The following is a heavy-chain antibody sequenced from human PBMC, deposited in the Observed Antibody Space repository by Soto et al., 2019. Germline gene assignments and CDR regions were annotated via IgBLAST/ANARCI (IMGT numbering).Heavy chain of an antibody. J-gene: IGHJ4*02. V-gene: IGHV3-64*01. CDR2: ISSNGGST. CDR3: AREYY. Sequence: GGSLRLSCAASGFTFSSYAMHWVRQAPGKGLEYVSAISSNGGSTYYANSVKGRFTISRDNSKNTLYLQMGSLRAEDMAVYYCAREYYWGQGTLVTVLL. CDR1: GFTFSSYA.